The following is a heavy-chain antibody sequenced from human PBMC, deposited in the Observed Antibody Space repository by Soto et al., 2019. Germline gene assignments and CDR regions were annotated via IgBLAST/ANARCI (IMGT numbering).Heavy chain of an antibody. CDR3: ARRRDDYYYYGMDV. CDR1: GYSFTNYW. V-gene: IGHV5-51*01. J-gene: IGHJ6*02. CDR2: IYPGKSDSNT. Sequence: PGESLKISCKASGYSFTNYWIGWVRQMPGKGLEWVGIIYPGKSDSNTRYSPSFQGQVTISADKSISTAYLQWSSLKASDTAMYYCARRRDDYYYYGMDVWGQRTKVTVSS.